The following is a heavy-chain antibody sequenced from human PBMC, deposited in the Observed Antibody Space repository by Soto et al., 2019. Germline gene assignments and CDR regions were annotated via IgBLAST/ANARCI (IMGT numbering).Heavy chain of an antibody. V-gene: IGHV3-21*02. D-gene: IGHD2-8*01. CDR3: ARVYGSRETPYYCAY. CDR1: GFTFSFNA. CDR2: ISFNSNYI. Sequence: EVPLVESGGGLVKPGGPLRLSCASSGFTFSFNAMTWVRQAPGKGLECVSFISFNSNYIFYADSVRGRFTVSRDNPKNSLYLQMDSLRAEDTAVYYCARVYGSRETPYYCAYWGPGTRVTVSS. J-gene: IGHJ4*02.